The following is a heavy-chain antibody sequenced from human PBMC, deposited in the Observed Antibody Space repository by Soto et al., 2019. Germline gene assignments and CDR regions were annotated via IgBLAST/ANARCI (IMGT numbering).Heavy chain of an antibody. D-gene: IGHD2-8*01. J-gene: IGHJ6*02. CDR2: ISGYNGDT. CDR1: GYTFTRYG. Sequence: QGQLVQSGAEVKKPGASVKVSCKASGYTFTRYGISWVRQAPGQGLEWMGWISGYNGDTNYAQKFQGRVTMTIDTSTSTAYRELRSLTSDDTAVYYCAKNGQPPYYYYGMDVWGQGTTVTVSS. CDR3: AKNGQPPYYYYGMDV. V-gene: IGHV1-18*01.